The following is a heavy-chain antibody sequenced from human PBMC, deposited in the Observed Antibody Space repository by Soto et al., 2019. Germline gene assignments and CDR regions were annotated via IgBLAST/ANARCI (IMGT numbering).Heavy chain of an antibody. V-gene: IGHV4-59*01. CDR1: VFSITSDY. CDR3: AREQYNWKL. Sequence: SEALSLTCSGSVFSITSDYWTWIRHPPGKGLEWIGYVYHTGNTYYNPSLKSRVTISLDTSKNEVSLRLKSVTAADTAVYYCAREQYNWKLWGQGTLVTVSS. J-gene: IGHJ4*02. D-gene: IGHD1-20*01. CDR2: VYHTGNT.